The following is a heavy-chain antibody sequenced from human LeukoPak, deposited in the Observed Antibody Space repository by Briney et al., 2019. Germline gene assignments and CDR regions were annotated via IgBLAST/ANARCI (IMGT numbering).Heavy chain of an antibody. CDR3: ARVDYDILTGYYFSY. V-gene: IGHV1-18*01. Sequence: GASVKVSCKASGYTLTSYGISWVRQAPGQGLEWMGWISAYNGNTNYAQKLQGRVTMTTDTSTSTAYMELRSLRSDDTAVYYCARVDYDILTGYYFSYWGQGTLVTVSS. CDR2: ISAYNGNT. J-gene: IGHJ4*02. D-gene: IGHD3-9*01. CDR1: GYTLTSYG.